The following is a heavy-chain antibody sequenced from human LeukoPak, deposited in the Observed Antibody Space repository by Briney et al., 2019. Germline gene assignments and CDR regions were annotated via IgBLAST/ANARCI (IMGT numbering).Heavy chain of an antibody. CDR2: IYTSGST. CDR1: GGSISSGSYY. CDR3: ARVVDTAILTLDAFNI. V-gene: IGHV4-61*02. Sequence: SETLSLTCTVSGGSISSGSYYWNWIRQPAGKGLEWIGRIYTSGSTDYNPSLKSRVTVSVDTSKNQFSLKQRSVTAADTAVYYCARVVDTAILTLDAFNIWGQGTMVTVSS. D-gene: IGHD5-18*01. J-gene: IGHJ3*02.